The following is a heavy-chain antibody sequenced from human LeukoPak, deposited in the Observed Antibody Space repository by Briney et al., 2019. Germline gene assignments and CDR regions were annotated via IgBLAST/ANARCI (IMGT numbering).Heavy chain of an antibody. D-gene: IGHD2-2*01. CDR2: IIPILGIA. CDR1: GGTFSSYT. J-gene: IGHJ6*03. Sequence: GSSVKVSCKASGGTFSSYTISWVRLAPGQGLECMGRIIPILGIANYAQKFQGRVTITADKSTSTAYMELSSLRSEDTAVYYCARVSSTRKYYYYYMDVWGKGTTVTVSS. V-gene: IGHV1-69*02. CDR3: ARVSSTRKYYYYYMDV.